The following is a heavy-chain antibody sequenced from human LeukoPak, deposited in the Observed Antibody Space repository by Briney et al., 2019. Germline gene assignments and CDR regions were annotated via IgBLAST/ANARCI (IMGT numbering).Heavy chain of an antibody. CDR1: GGSFSGYY. D-gene: IGHD3-10*01. J-gene: IGHJ4*02. V-gene: IGHV4-34*01. CDR3: ARDSWFGELLFDY. Sequence: SETLSLTCAVYGGSFSGYYWSWIRQPPGKGLEWIGEINHSGSTNYNPSLKSRVTISVDTSKNQFSLKLSSATAADTAVYYCARDSWFGELLFDYWGQGTLVTVSS. CDR2: INHSGST.